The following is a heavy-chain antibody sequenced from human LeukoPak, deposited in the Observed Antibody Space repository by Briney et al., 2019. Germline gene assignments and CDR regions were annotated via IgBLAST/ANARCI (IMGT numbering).Heavy chain of an antibody. D-gene: IGHD6-13*01. Sequence: PGGSLRLSCAASGFTFSSYRMHWVRQAPGKGLEWVSSISSSSSYIYYADSVKGRFTISRDNAKNSLYLQLNSLRAEDTAVYYCARGGYSSSWYGAYWGQGTLVTVSS. CDR2: ISSSSSYI. CDR3: ARGGYSSSWYGAY. V-gene: IGHV3-21*01. J-gene: IGHJ4*02. CDR1: GFTFSSYR.